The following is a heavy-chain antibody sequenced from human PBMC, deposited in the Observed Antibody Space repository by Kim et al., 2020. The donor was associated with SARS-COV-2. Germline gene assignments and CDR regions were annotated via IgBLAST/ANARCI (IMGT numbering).Heavy chain of an antibody. D-gene: IGHD3-10*01. Sequence: GGSLRLSCAASGFTFGDYAMHWVRQAPGKGLEWVSGISWNSGSIGYADSVKGRFTISRDNAKNSLYLQMNSLRAEDTALYYCAKDSPVLLWFGELFDWGQGTLVTVSS. V-gene: IGHV3-9*01. CDR1: GFTFGDYA. J-gene: IGHJ4*02. CDR2: ISWNSGSI. CDR3: AKDSPVLLWFGELFD.